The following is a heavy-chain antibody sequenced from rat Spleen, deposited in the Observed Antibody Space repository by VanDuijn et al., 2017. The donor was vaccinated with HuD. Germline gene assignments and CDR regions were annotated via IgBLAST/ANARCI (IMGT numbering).Heavy chain of an antibody. D-gene: IGHD1-4*01. CDR1: GFSLTSNS. CDR3: TSARD. CDR2: IWGDGST. Sequence: VQLQESGPGLVKPSQSLSLTCTVSGFSLTSNSVDWVRQPPGKGLEWMGEIWGDGSTHYNSALKSRLTISRDTSKSQVFLKMNSLQTDDTAIYFCTSARDWGQGVMVTVSS. V-gene: IGHV2-1*01. J-gene: IGHJ2*01.